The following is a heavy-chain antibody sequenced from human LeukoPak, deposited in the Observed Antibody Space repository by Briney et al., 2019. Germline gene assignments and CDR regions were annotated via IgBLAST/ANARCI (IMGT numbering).Heavy chain of an antibody. Sequence: SETLSLTCTVSGGSVSRTNYYWSWIRQPPGKGLEWIGYIYYSGSTNYNPSLKSRVTISVDTSKNQFSLKLSSVTAADTAVYYCARELSRALNWFDPWGQGTLVTVSS. V-gene: IGHV4-61*01. J-gene: IGHJ5*02. CDR3: ARELSRALNWFDP. D-gene: IGHD3-10*01. CDR2: IYYSGST. CDR1: GGSVSRTNYY.